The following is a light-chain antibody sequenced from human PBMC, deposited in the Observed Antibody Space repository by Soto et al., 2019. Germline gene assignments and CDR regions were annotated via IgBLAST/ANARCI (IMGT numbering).Light chain of an antibody. CDR1: SSVVGGYNY. Sequence: QSVLTQPPSASGSPGQSVTISCTGTSSVVGGYNYVSWYQQHPGKAPKLMIYEVSKRPSGVPDRFSGSKSGNTVSLTVSGLQAEDEADYYCSSYAGSNNYVFGTGTKVTVL. CDR3: SSYAGSNNYV. V-gene: IGLV2-8*01. J-gene: IGLJ1*01. CDR2: EVS.